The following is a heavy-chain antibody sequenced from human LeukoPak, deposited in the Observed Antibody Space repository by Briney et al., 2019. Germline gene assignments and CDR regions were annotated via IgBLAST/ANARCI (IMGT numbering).Heavy chain of an antibody. D-gene: IGHD3-22*01. V-gene: IGHV3-23*01. CDR2: ISYSGGST. CDR3: AKVEYYDRTGHAFRPWYFDL. Sequence: GGSLRLSCAASGFTFSSYAMSWVRQAPGKGLEWASFISYSGGSTYYADSVKGRFTISRDNSKNTLYLQMNSLRDEDTAVYYCAKVEYYDRTGHAFRPWYFDLWGRGTLVTVSS. J-gene: IGHJ2*01. CDR1: GFTFSSYA.